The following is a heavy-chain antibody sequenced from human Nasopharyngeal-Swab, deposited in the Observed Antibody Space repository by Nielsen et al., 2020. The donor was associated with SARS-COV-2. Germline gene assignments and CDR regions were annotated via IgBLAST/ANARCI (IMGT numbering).Heavy chain of an antibody. CDR1: GYSFTAYW. J-gene: IGHJ6*02. D-gene: IGHD2-15*01. CDR2: IYPGDSDT. Sequence: GGSLRLSCKGSGYSFTAYWIGWVRQMPGKGLEWMGIIYPGDSDTRYSPSFQGQVTISADKSISTAYLQWSSLKASDTAIYYCARHPFPRGDYYGMDVWGQGTTVTVSS. V-gene: IGHV5-51*01. CDR3: ARHPFPRGDYYGMDV.